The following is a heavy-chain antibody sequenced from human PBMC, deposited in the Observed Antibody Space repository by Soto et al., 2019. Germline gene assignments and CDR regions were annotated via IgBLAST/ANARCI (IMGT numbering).Heavy chain of an antibody. J-gene: IGHJ6*03. CDR3: ARDLVDYSNYVPYYYYYMDV. CDR1: GFTFSSYW. V-gene: IGHV3-7*01. D-gene: IGHD4-4*01. CDR2: IKQDGSEK. Sequence: RLSCAASGFTFSSYWMSWVRQAPGKGLEWVANIKQDGSEKYYVDSVKGRFTISRDNAKNSLYLQMNSLRAEDTAVYYCARDLVDYSNYVPYYYYYMDVWGKGTTVTVSS.